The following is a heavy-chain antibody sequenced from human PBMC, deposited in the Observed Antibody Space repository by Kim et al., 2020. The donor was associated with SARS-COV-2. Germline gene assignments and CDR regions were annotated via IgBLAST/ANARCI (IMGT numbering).Heavy chain of an antibody. CDR2: MNPNSGNT. J-gene: IGHJ6*02. Sequence: ASVKVSCKASGYTFTSYDINWVRQATGQGLEWMGWMNPNSGNTGYAQKFQGRVTMTRNTSISTAYMELSSLRSEDTAAYYCARGDAAYYYYGMDVWGQGTTGTVSS. D-gene: IGHD2-15*01. V-gene: IGHV1-8*01. CDR3: ARGDAAYYYYGMDV. CDR1: GYTFTSYD.